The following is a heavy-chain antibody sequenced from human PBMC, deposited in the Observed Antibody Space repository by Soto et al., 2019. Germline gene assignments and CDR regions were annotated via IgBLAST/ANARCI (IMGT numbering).Heavy chain of an antibody. Sequence: QVQLQESGPGLVKPSETLSLTCTVSGGSISSYYWSWIRQPPGKGLEWIGYIYYSGSTNYNPSLKSRVTISVDTSKNQFSLKLSSVTAADTAVYYCARDRGLMVYATYYGMDVWGQGTTVTVSS. CDR1: GGSISSYY. J-gene: IGHJ6*02. CDR3: ARDRGLMVYATYYGMDV. D-gene: IGHD2-8*01. V-gene: IGHV4-59*01. CDR2: IYYSGST.